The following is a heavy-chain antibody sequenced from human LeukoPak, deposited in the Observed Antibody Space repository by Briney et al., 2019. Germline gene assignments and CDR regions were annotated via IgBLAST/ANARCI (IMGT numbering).Heavy chain of an antibody. J-gene: IGHJ4*02. CDR2: ISSSGSTI. CDR1: GFTFSSYE. V-gene: IGHV3-48*03. CDR3: ARDLSEALLFG. Sequence: GGSLRLSCAASGFTFSSYEMNWVRQAPGKGLEWVSYISSSGSTIYYADSVKGRFTISRDNAKNSLYLQMNSLRAEDTAVYYCARDLSEALLFGWGQGTLVTVSS. D-gene: IGHD2/OR15-2a*01.